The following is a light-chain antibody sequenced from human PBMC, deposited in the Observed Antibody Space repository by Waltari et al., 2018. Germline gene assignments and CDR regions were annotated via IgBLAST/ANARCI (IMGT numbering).Light chain of an antibody. CDR1: NSNIGRNA. CDR2: TDN. Sequence: QSVLTQPPSASGTPGQRVTISCSGSNSNIGRNAVNWYQQLPETAPKLLIYTDNPRPSGGPDRFSGSKSGTSASLAISGLQSEDEADYHCATWDDSLNGWVFGGGTKVTVL. J-gene: IGLJ3*02. CDR3: ATWDDSLNGWV. V-gene: IGLV1-44*01.